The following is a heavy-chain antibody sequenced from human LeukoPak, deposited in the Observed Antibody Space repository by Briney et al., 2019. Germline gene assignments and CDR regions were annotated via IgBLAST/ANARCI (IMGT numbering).Heavy chain of an antibody. V-gene: IGHV3-64D*06. CDR2: ISSNGGST. CDR3: EKGKGATTARGDV. CDR1: GFTFSSYA. D-gene: IGHD1-26*01. J-gene: IGHJ6*04. Sequence: GGSLRLSCSASGFTFSSYAMHWVRQAPGKGLEYVSAISSNGGSTYYADSVKGRFTISRDNSKNTLYLQMSSLRVKDAAVYLCEKGKGATTARGDVWGKGTTVTVSS.